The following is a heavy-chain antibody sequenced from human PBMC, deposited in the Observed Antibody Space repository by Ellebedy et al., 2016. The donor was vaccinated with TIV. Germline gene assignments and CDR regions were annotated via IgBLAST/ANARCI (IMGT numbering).Heavy chain of an antibody. D-gene: IGHD4-17*01. CDR3: ARRGSYGDYAVQVNNWFDR. CDR2: IYQDGSVQ. V-gene: IGHV3-7*01. J-gene: IGHJ5*02. Sequence: GESLKISCAASGFSFRSYWMSWVRQAPGKGLQWVANIYQDGSVQYYVDSVKGRFTISRDNADNSPFLQMNSLRAEDTAVYYCARRGSYGDYAVQVNNWFDRWGQGTLVTV. CDR1: GFSFRSYW.